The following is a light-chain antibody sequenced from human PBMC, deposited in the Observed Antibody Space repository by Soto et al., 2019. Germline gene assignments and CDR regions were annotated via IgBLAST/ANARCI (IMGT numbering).Light chain of an antibody. Sequence: DIVTTQSPLSLAVPPVAPASISCMSSQLLLRTDGFNLLDWYLQKPGQSPQLLIYLASNRASGVPDRFSGSGSGTDFTLKISRVEAEDVGVYYCMQALQTPTFGQGTRLEIK. CDR3: MQALQTPT. V-gene: IGKV2-28*01. CDR2: LAS. CDR1: QLLLRTDGFNL. J-gene: IGKJ5*01.